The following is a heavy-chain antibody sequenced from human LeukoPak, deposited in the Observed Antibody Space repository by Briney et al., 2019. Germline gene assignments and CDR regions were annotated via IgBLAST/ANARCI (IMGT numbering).Heavy chain of an antibody. Sequence: ASVKVSCKASGYTFTSYYMHWVRQAPGQGLEWMGIINPSGGSTSYAQKFQGRVTMTRDMSTSTAYMELSRLRSDDTALYYCARTLYIAAVPGGFDYWGQGTLITVSS. CDR3: ARTLYIAAVPGGFDY. CDR2: INPSGGST. J-gene: IGHJ4*02. CDR1: GYTFTSYY. V-gene: IGHV1-46*01. D-gene: IGHD6-13*01.